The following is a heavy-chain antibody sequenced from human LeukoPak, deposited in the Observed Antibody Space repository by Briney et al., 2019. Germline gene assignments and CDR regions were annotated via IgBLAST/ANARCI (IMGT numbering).Heavy chain of an antibody. V-gene: IGHV3-30*02. CDR2: IRYDGSNK. CDR1: GFTFSSYG. J-gene: IGHJ4*02. Sequence: GGSLRLSCAASGFTFSSYGMHWVRQAPGKGLEWVAFIRYDGSNKYYADSLKGRFTISRDNSKNTLYLQMNSLGPEDTAVYYCAKEGGYYCDYWGQGTLVTVSS. CDR3: AKEGGYYCDY. D-gene: IGHD3-16*01.